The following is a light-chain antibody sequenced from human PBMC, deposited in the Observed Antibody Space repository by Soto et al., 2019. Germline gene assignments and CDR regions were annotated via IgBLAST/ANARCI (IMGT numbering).Light chain of an antibody. Sequence: EIVLTQSPGTLSLSPGERVTLSCRASQTVSGNLAWYQQRPGQAPRLLMYGASTRATGIPARFSGSGSGTEFTLTISSLQSEDFAVYYCQQYNNWPPWTFGQGTKVDI. CDR1: QTVSGN. CDR3: QQYNNWPPWT. CDR2: GAS. V-gene: IGKV3-15*01. J-gene: IGKJ1*01.